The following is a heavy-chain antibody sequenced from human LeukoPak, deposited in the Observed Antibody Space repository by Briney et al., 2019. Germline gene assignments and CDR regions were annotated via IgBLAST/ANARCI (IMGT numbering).Heavy chain of an antibody. Sequence: GKSLRLSCAASGFMFVDFAMHSVRQDPGKGLEWVAVVSKDGTKEDYKDSVNGRFTISRDNSNNTLYLQMNSLRDDDTAVYYCEKDRVRGGYDWGEFDLWGQGTLVTVSS. D-gene: IGHD5-12*01. V-gene: IGHV3-30*18. CDR2: VSKDGTKE. CDR1: GFMFVDFA. CDR3: EKDRVRGGYDWGEFDL. J-gene: IGHJ5*02.